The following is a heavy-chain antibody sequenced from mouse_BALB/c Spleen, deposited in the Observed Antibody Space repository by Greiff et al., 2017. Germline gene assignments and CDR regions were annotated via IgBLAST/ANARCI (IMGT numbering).Heavy chain of an antibody. D-gene: IGHD2-14*01. CDR3: AYYRYERFAY. V-gene: IGHV3-8*02. CDR1: GDSITSGY. CDR2: ISYSGST. J-gene: IGHJ3*01. Sequence: EVKLVESGPSLVKPSQTLSLTCSVTGDSITSGYWNWIRKFPGNKLEYMGYISYSGSTYYNPSLKSRISITRDTSKNQYYLQLNSVTTEDTATYYCAYYRYERFAYWGQGTLVTVSA.